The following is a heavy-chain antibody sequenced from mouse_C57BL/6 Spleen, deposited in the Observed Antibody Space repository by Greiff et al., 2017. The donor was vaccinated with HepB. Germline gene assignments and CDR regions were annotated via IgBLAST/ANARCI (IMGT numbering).Heavy chain of an antibody. CDR1: GYTFTDYE. V-gene: IGHV1-15*01. CDR3: TSYYSNHWYFDV. CDR2: IDPETGGT. Sequence: QVQLQQSGAELVRPGASVTLSCKASGYTFTDYEMHWVKQTPVHGLEWIGAIDPETGGTAYNQKFKGKAILTADKSSSTAYMELRSLTSEDSAVYYCTSYYSNHWYFDVWGTGTTVTVSS. D-gene: IGHD2-5*01. J-gene: IGHJ1*03.